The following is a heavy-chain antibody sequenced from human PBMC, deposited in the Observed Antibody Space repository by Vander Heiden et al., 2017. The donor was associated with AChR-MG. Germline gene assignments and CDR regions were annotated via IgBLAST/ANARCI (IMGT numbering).Heavy chain of an antibody. D-gene: IGHD2-2*02. CDR1: GFTFSSYS. J-gene: IGHJ6*02. CDR2: ISSSSSYI. Sequence: EVQLVESGGGLVKPGGSLRLSCAASGFTFSSYSMNWVRQAPGKGLECVSSISSSSSYIYYADSVKGRFTISRDNAKNSLYLQMNSLRAEDTAVYYCARDLLGEDIVVVPAAIRDYYGMDVWGQGTTVTVSS. CDR3: ARDLLGEDIVVVPAAIRDYYGMDV. V-gene: IGHV3-21*01.